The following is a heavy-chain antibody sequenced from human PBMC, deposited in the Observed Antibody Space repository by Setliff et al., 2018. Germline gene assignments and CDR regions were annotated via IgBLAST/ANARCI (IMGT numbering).Heavy chain of an antibody. Sequence: GASVKVSCKTSGYTFTTYGISWVRQAPGQGLEWMGWISAYDGNTRYAHQIRGRVTMTTDTSTNTKYMELRSLRSDDTAMYYCARDTHQWDPLYFDSWGQGTLVTVSS. J-gene: IGHJ4*02. CDR3: ARDTHQWDPLYFDS. CDR2: ISAYDGNT. V-gene: IGHV1-18*01. CDR1: GYTFTTYG. D-gene: IGHD1-26*01.